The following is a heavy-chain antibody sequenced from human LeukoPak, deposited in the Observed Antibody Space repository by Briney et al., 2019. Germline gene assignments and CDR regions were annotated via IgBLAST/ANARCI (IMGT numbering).Heavy chain of an antibody. D-gene: IGHD1-1*01. J-gene: IGHJ4*02. CDR2: IQQDGSEK. CDR3: TKEGATGSPYSFDY. V-gene: IGHV3-7*01. CDR1: GFTFSSYW. Sequence: GGSLRLSCAASGFTFSSYWMSWVRQAPGKGLEWVANIQQDGSEKYYADPVKGRFTISRDNAKNSLYLQMNSLRAEDTAVYYCTKEGATGSPYSFDYWGQGTLVTVSS.